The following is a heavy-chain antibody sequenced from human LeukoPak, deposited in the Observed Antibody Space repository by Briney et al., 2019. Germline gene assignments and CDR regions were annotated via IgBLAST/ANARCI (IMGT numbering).Heavy chain of an antibody. CDR2: ISSDESST. CDR3: AREGGSFLRYFDS. CDR1: GFTSSIYW. Sequence: GGSLRLSCAASGFTSSIYWMHWVRQAPGEGLVWVSRISSDESSTNYADSVKGRFTISRDNTKNTLYLQMNSLRAEDTAVYFCAREGGSFLRYFDSWGQGTLVTVSS. J-gene: IGHJ4*02. D-gene: IGHD1-26*01. V-gene: IGHV3-74*01.